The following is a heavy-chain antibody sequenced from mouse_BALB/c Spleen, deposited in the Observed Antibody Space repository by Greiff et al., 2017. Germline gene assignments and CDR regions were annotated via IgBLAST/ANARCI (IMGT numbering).Heavy chain of an antibody. CDR3: ARNWDY. CDR1: GFSLTNYG. J-gene: IGHJ2*01. Sequence: VQLQQSGPGLVQPSQSLFIICTVSGFSLTNYGVHWVRQSPGKGLEWLGVIWSGGSSDYNAAFISRLSISKDNSKSQVFFKMNSLQPNDTAIYYCARNWDYWGQGTTLTVSS. CDR2: IWSGGSS. V-gene: IGHV2-2*02.